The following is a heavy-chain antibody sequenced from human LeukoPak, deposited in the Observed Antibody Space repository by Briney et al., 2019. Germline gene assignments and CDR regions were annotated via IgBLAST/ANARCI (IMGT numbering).Heavy chain of an antibody. V-gene: IGHV3-48*01. CDR2: IGIDSGNT. J-gene: IGHJ4*02. CDR1: GFTFSDYS. Sequence: GGSLRLSCAASGFTFSDYSMNWVRQAPGKGLEWITYIGIDSGNTNYADSVKGRFTISGDKAKNSLYLQMNSLRVEDTAVYYCARDYKYAFDNWGQGTLVTVSS. D-gene: IGHD5-24*01. CDR3: ARDYKYAFDN.